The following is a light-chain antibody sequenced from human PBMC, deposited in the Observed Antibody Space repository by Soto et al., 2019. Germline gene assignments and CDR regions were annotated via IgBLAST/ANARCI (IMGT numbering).Light chain of an antibody. CDR2: DAS. V-gene: IGKV1-5*01. CDR3: QQYNTYSIT. Sequence: DIQMTQSPSTLSAYPGDRVTITCRASQSISGWLAWYQQKPGKAPKLLIYDASTLEGGVPSRFSGSESGTDFTLTISSLQPDDFATYYCQQYNTYSITFGGGTKVEMK. J-gene: IGKJ4*01. CDR1: QSISGW.